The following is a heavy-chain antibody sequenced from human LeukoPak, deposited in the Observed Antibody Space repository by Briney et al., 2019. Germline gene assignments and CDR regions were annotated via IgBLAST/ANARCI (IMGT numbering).Heavy chain of an antibody. CDR3: AKEGYDSSGYYCYFDY. Sequence: GGSLRLSCAASGFTFSSYGMQWVRQAPGKGLEWVAFIRNDGSNKYYADSVKGRFTISRDNSKNTLYLQMNSLRAEDTAVYYCAKEGYDSSGYYCYFDYWGQGTLVTVSS. CDR1: GFTFSSYG. CDR2: IRNDGSNK. D-gene: IGHD3-22*01. V-gene: IGHV3-30*02. J-gene: IGHJ4*02.